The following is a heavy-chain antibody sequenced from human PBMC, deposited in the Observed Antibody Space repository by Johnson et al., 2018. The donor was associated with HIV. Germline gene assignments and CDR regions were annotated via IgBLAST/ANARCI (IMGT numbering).Heavy chain of an antibody. V-gene: IGHV3-30-3*01. CDR3: VRGEEGAFDI. Sequence: VQLVESGGGVVQPGRSLRLSCAASGVTFSSHAMHWVRQAPGKGLDWVTVISYDGSNKYYADSVKGRFTISRDNSKNSLFLQMTSLTAEDTAVFSCVRGEEGAFDIWGQGTMVTVSS. CDR2: ISYDGSNK. CDR1: GVTFSSHA. J-gene: IGHJ3*02.